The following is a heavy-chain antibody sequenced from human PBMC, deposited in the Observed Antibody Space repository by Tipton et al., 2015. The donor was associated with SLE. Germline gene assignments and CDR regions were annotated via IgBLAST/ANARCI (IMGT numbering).Heavy chain of an antibody. CDR3: ATFFVEGDTIFGPGG. CDR2: IYSSGRT. J-gene: IGHJ4*02. D-gene: IGHD3-3*01. V-gene: IGHV4-39*07. Sequence: TLSLTCTVSGGSISSGGDSWGWIRQPPGKGLEWIGNIYSSGRTYDNPSLKSRITMSVDTSKNKFSLKLSSVTAADTAVYYCATFFVEGDTIFGPGGWGRGTLVTVSS. CDR1: GGSISSGGDS.